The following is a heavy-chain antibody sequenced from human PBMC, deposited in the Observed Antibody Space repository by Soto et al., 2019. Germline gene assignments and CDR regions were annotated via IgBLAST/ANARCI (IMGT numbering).Heavy chain of an antibody. J-gene: IGHJ4*02. D-gene: IGHD6-13*01. CDR2: VYYTGST. V-gene: IGHV4-59*01. CDR1: GGSIRSYYY. Sequence: SETLSLTCSVSGGSIRSYYYWSWIRQPPGKGLEWIGYVYYTGSTNYNPSLKSRVTISVDTSKNQFSLNLSSVTAADTAVYYCARGEGSGSWYYYFDYWGQGTLVTVSS. CDR3: ARGEGSGSWYYYFDY.